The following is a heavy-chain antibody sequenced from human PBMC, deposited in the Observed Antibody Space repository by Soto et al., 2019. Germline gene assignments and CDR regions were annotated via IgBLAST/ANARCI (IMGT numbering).Heavy chain of an antibody. D-gene: IGHD3-16*01. CDR1: GYTFIRYG. CDR2: ISPYNDYT. J-gene: IGHJ6*02. Sequence: QVQLAQSANEVKKPGASVRVSCKAAGYTFIRYGIAWVRQAPGQGLEWMGWISPYNDYTVYAQKLQGRVSMTADTSTRTVYMNLRGLKSDDTAVYYCARGGYYDNSWGKLSHHGLDVWGQGTSVSVSS. V-gene: IGHV1-18*01. CDR3: ARGGYYDNSWGKLSHHGLDV.